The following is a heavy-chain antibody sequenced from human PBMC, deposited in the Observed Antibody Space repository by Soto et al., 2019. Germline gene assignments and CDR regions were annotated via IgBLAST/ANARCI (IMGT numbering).Heavy chain of an antibody. Sequence: QEQLVESGGGVVQPGRSLRLSCAVSGFTFSSYGMHWVRQAPGKGLEWVALIWYDGSNKRYADSVKGRFTISRDNSKNTRYLQMNSLRAEDTAVYYCARDGNYYDSSGYYYPGRDWFDPWGQGTLVTVSP. CDR1: GFTFSSYG. CDR3: ARDGNYYDSSGYYYPGRDWFDP. J-gene: IGHJ5*02. D-gene: IGHD3-22*01. V-gene: IGHV3-33*01. CDR2: IWYDGSNK.